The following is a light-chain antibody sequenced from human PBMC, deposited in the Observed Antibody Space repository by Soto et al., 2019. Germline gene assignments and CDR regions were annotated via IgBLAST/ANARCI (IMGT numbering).Light chain of an antibody. V-gene: IGLV1-40*01. Sequence: QSVLTQPPSVSGAPGQRVTISCTGSSSNIGAGYDVHWYQQLPGTAPKLPIYGNSNRPSGVPDRISGSKSGTSASLAITGLQAEDEADYYCQSYDSSLSGSGVFGTGTKSPS. J-gene: IGLJ1*01. CDR3: QSYDSSLSGSGV. CDR1: SSNIGAGYD. CDR2: GNS.